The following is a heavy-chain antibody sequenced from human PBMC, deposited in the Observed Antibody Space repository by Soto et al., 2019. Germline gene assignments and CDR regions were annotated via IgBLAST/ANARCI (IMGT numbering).Heavy chain of an antibody. D-gene: IGHD4-4*01. CDR1: GGSISSSSYY. CDR3: ARSTYYSHDAFDI. Sequence: SETLSLTCTVSGGSISSSSYYWGWIRQPPGKGLEWIGSIYYSGSTYYNPSLKSRVTISVNTSKNQFSLKLSSVTAADTAVYYCARSTYYSHDAFDIWGQGTMVTVSS. CDR2: IYYSGST. J-gene: IGHJ3*02. V-gene: IGHV4-39*01.